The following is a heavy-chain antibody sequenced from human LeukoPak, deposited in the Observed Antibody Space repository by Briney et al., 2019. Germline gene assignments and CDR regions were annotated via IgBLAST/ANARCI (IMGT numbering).Heavy chain of an antibody. CDR1: GFTFTSSA. Sequence: SVKVSCKASGFTFTSSAMQWVRQARGQRLEWIGWIVVGSGNTNYAQKFQGRVTITADKSTSTAYMELSSLRSEDTAVYYCARGLELGGYFDYWGQGTLVTVSS. J-gene: IGHJ4*02. D-gene: IGHD1-7*01. CDR3: ARGLELGGYFDY. CDR2: IVVGSGNT. V-gene: IGHV1-58*02.